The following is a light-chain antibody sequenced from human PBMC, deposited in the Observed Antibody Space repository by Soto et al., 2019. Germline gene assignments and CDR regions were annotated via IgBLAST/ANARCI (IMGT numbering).Light chain of an antibody. CDR3: QQYGRSGT. CDR1: QTVSGNY. J-gene: IGKJ4*01. V-gene: IGKV3-20*01. CDR2: GAS. Sequence: VLTQSPVTLSLSPGERATLSCRAGQTVSGNYLAWYQQKPGQAHRLLIYGASSRATGTPDRFSGSGSGTDFTLTISRLEPDDCAVYYCQQYGRSGTFGVGTKVEIK.